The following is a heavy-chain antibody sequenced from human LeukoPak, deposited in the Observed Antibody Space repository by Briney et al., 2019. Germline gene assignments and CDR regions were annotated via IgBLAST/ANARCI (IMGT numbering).Heavy chain of an antibody. Sequence: GGSLRLSCAASGFTFSSYSMNWIRQAPGKGLEWVSSISSSSNYIYYADSVKGRFTISRDNANNSLFLQMNSLRAEDTAVYYCARWGITSYGMDVWGQGTTVTVSS. D-gene: IGHD3-10*01. J-gene: IGHJ6*02. CDR2: ISSSSNYI. CDR1: GFTFSSYS. CDR3: ARWGITSYGMDV. V-gene: IGHV3-21*01.